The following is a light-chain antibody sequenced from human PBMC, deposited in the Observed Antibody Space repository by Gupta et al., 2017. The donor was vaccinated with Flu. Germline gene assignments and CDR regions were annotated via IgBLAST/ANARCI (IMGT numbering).Light chain of an antibody. Sequence: QSALTQPAAVSGSPGQSITIYCTGTSTDVGAYTLGSWYQQDPGKAPRLIIYEVVKRASGVSTRFSASKSGNTASLTISGLQAEDEADYYCCSYTTAMTYVFGPGTKVTVL. V-gene: IGLV2-23*02. CDR1: STDVGAYTL. CDR3: CSYTTAMTYV. J-gene: IGLJ1*01. CDR2: EVV.